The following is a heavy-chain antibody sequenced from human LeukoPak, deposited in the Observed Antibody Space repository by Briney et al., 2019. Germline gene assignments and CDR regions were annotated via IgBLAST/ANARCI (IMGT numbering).Heavy chain of an antibody. CDR3: ARGDGDGYNYHYFDY. D-gene: IGHD5-24*01. V-gene: IGHV1-69*04. CDR1: GGTFSSYA. CDR2: IIPIFGIA. Sequence: ASVKVSCKASGGTFSSYAISWVRQAPGQGLEWMGRIIPIFGIANYAQKFQGRVTITADKSTSTAYMELSSLRSEDTAVYYCARGDGDGYNYHYFDYWGQGTLVTVSS. J-gene: IGHJ4*02.